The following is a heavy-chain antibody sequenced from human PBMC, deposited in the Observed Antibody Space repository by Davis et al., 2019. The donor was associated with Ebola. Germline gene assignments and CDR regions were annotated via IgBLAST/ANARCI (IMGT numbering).Heavy chain of an antibody. V-gene: IGHV3-11*01. Sequence: GESLKISCAASGFTFSDYYMSWIRQAPGKGLEWVSYISSSGSTIYYADSVKGRFTISRDNAKNSLYLKMNSLRAEDTAVYYCARSIVVVVAAMYYFDYWGQGTLVTVSS. D-gene: IGHD2-15*01. CDR2: ISSSGSTI. CDR1: GFTFSDYY. CDR3: ARSIVVVVAAMYYFDY. J-gene: IGHJ4*02.